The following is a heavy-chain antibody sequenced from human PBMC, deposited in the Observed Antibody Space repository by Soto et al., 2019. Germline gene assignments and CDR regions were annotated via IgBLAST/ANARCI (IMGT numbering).Heavy chain of an antibody. Sequence: LRLSCAASGFTFGSYAMSWVRQAPGKGLEWVSAISGSGGSTYYADSVKGRFTISRDNSKNTLYLQMNSLRAEDTAVYYCAKDQGTAVDAFDIWGQGTMVTVSS. V-gene: IGHV3-23*01. J-gene: IGHJ3*02. CDR2: ISGSGGST. CDR3: AKDQGTAVDAFDI. CDR1: GFTFGSYA. D-gene: IGHD3-10*01.